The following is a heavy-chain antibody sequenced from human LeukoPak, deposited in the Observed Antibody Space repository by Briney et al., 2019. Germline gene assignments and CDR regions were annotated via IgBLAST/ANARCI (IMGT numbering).Heavy chain of an antibody. CDR2: ITNSGSTI. D-gene: IGHD2-15*01. V-gene: IGHV3-48*03. J-gene: IGHJ3*02. Sequence: GGSLRLSCTVSGFTFSIFEMNWVRQAPGKGLECVAYITNSGSTIDYADSVKGRFTISRDNARNSLYLQMSSLRAEDTAVYYCVRGGGPSYKYNAFDIWGQGTMVTVSS. CDR1: GFTFSIFE. CDR3: VRGGGPSYKYNAFDI.